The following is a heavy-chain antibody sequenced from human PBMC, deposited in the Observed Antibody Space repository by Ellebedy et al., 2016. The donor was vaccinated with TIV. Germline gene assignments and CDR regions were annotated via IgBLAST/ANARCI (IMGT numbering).Heavy chain of an antibody. V-gene: IGHV3-23*01. CDR1: GFTFSSYA. Sequence: LSLTCSASGFTFSSYAMSWVRQAPGQGLEWVSGINANGVSIAYADSVEGRFIISRDNSKNTLYLQMNRLRAEDTAVYYCAKSRTTMTTSFDYWGQGTLVTVSS. J-gene: IGHJ4*02. CDR2: INANGVSI. CDR3: AKSRTTMTTSFDY. D-gene: IGHD4-17*01.